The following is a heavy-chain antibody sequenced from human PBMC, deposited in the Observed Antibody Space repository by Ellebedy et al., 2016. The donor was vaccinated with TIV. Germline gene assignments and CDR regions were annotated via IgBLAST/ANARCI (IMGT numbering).Heavy chain of an antibody. D-gene: IGHD3/OR15-3a*01. CDR2: IKFDGSEK. V-gene: IGHV3-7*01. CDR1: GFTFSSYW. J-gene: IGHJ4*02. CDR3: ARWCDDSWTDYCS. Sequence: GESLKISCAASGFTFSSYWMSWVRQAPGKGLEWVANIKFDGSEKYYVGSLKGRFTISRDNAKNSLYLQMDSLRAEDTAVYYCARWCDDSWTDYCSWGQGTQVTVSS.